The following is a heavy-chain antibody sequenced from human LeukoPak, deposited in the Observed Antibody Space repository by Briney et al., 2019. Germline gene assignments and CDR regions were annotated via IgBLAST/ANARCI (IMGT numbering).Heavy chain of an antibody. CDR2: IYPGDSDT. V-gene: IGHV5-51*01. Sequence: GESLKISCKGSGYSFTSYWIGWVRQMPGKGLEWMGIIYPGDSDTRYSPSFQGQVTISADKSISTAYLQWSSLKASDTAMYYCARGGAYYDFLSGYYSSPYYYYMDVWGKGTTVTVSS. D-gene: IGHD3-3*01. J-gene: IGHJ6*03. CDR3: ARGGAYYDFLSGYYSSPYYYYMDV. CDR1: GYSFTSYW.